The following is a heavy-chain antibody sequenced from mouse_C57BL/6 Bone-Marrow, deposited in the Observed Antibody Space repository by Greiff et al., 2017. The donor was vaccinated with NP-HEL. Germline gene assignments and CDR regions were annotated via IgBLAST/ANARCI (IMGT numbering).Heavy chain of an antibody. Sequence: VQLQESGAELAKPGASVKLSCKASGYTFTSYWMHWVKQRPGQGLEWIGYINPSSGYTKYNQKFKDKATLTADKSSSTAYMQLSSLTYEDSAVYYCARSPLYYGSSYVGYWYFDVWGTGTTVTVSS. V-gene: IGHV1-7*01. D-gene: IGHD1-1*01. CDR3: ARSPLYYGSSYVGYWYFDV. J-gene: IGHJ1*03. CDR1: GYTFTSYW. CDR2: INPSSGYT.